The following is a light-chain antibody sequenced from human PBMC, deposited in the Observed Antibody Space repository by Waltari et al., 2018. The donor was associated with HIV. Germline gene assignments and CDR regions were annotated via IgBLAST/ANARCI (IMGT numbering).Light chain of an antibody. CDR2: KDT. CDR1: SSNIENDN. V-gene: IGLV1-47*01. CDR3: VGWDSRLSGYV. Sequence: RVTISCSGSSSNIENDNVYWYQQLTGAAPRLLIYKDTQRPSGVPDRFTGSKSGTSASLAISGLRSEDEADYYCVGWDSRLSGYVFGSGTKVTVL. J-gene: IGLJ1*01.